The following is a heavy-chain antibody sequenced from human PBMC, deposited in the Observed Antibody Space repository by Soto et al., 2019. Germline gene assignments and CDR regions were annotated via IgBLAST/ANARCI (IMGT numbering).Heavy chain of an antibody. Sequence: QAQLAESGGTLVTPGGSLRLSCAASGFSFSDDYMNWIRQVPGKGLEWVAYISGSSRTIYYADSVKGRFTIYRDNAQKSLFLQMNSLRTEYTAVYYCARESYYYAYGMDVWGQGTTVTVSS. CDR2: ISGSSRTI. J-gene: IGHJ6*02. V-gene: IGHV3-11*01. CDR1: GFSFSDDY. CDR3: ARESYYYAYGMDV.